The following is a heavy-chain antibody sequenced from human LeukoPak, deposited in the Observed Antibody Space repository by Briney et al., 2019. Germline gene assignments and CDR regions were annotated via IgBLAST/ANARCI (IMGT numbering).Heavy chain of an antibody. CDR1: GFTFSSYA. V-gene: IGHV3-23*01. Sequence: PGGSLRLSCAASGFTFSSYAMSWVRQAPGQGLEWVSAISGSGGSIYYADSVKGRFTISRDNAKNSLYLQMNSLRAEDTAVYYCARDSSGWYVGDYYYYYGMDVWGQGTTVTVSS. D-gene: IGHD6-19*01. CDR3: ARDSSGWYVGDYYYYYGMDV. J-gene: IGHJ6*02. CDR2: ISGSGGSI.